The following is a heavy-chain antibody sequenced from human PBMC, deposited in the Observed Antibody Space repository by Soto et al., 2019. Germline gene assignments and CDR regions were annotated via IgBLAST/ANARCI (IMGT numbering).Heavy chain of an antibody. CDR2: IYYSGST. J-gene: IGHJ3*02. CDR1: GGSISSYY. D-gene: IGHD4-17*01. V-gene: IGHV4-59*01. Sequence: PSEPLSLTCTVSGGSISSYYWSWIRQPPGKGLEWIGYIYYSGSTNYNPSLKSRVTVSVDTSENQFSLKLSSVTAADTAVYYCARKTTVTSAFDMGGQGTVVTVS. CDR3: ARKTTVTSAFDM.